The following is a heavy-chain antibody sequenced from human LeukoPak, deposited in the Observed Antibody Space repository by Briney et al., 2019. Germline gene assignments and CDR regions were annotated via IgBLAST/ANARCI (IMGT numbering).Heavy chain of an antibody. V-gene: IGHV1-8*01. CDR3: ARDPQYNYYDSSGYYPNWFDP. CDR2: MNPNSGNT. Sequence: ASVKVSCKASGYTFTSYDINWVRQATGQGLEWMGWMNPNSGNTGYAQKFQGRVSMTRNTSISTAYMELSSPRSEDTAVYYCARDPQYNYYDSSGYYPNWFDPWGQGTLVTVSS. CDR1: GYTFTSYD. D-gene: IGHD3-22*01. J-gene: IGHJ5*02.